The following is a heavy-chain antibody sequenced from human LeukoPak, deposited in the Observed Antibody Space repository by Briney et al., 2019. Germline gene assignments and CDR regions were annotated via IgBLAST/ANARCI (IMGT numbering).Heavy chain of an antibody. J-gene: IGHJ4*02. CDR2: ISSGTGTT. CDR1: GFTFSNWA. V-gene: IGHV3-23*01. D-gene: IGHD3-10*01. Sequence: GGSLRLSCAASGFTFSNWAMSWVRQAPGKGLEWVSSISSGTGTTFYADSVKGRFTISRDNSKNTLYLQMNSLRAEDTAVYYCARGGRDFDYWGQGTLVTVSS. CDR3: ARGGRDFDY.